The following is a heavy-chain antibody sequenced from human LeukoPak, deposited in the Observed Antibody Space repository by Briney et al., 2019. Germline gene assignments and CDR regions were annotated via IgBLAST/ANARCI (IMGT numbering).Heavy chain of an antibody. CDR2: IYHSGTS. Sequence: SETLSLTCAVSGDSISSVYYCGWIRQPPGKGLEWVGTIYHSGTSYYNPSLKSRVTISLDTSKNQFSLKLSSATAADTAVYYCARHQYYDSRGSHYYSYYYMYVWGKGTTVTVSS. CDR1: GDSISSVYY. CDR3: ARHQYYDSRGSHYYSYYYMYV. J-gene: IGHJ6*03. D-gene: IGHD3-22*01. V-gene: IGHV4-38-2*01.